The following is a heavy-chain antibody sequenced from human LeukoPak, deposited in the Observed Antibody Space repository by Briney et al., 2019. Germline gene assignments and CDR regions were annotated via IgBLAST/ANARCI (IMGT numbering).Heavy chain of an antibody. Sequence: GASVKLSCTASGYXFTGQYMNWVRQAPGQGLEWMAWINLNTGATNYAQTFQGRVTLTSDTSTSTAYMQVSSLTADDTALYYCARYPGRGDGDCFDSWGQGTRVSVSS. CDR1: GYXFTGQY. V-gene: IGHV1-2*02. D-gene: IGHD3-16*01. CDR2: INLNTGAT. CDR3: ARYPGRGDGDCFDS. J-gene: IGHJ4*02.